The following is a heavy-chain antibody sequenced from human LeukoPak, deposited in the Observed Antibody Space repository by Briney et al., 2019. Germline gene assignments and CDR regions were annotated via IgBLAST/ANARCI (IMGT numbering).Heavy chain of an antibody. J-gene: IGHJ5*02. CDR1: GFTVSTNC. V-gene: IGHV3-53*04. CDR3: ARVDTVMAYYFDP. D-gene: IGHD5-18*01. CDR2: IYSGGTT. Sequence: GGSLRLSCAASGFTVSTNCMTWVRQAPGKGLEWVSTIYSGGTTYYADSVMGRFTISRHNSRNTLYLQMNSLRAEDTAVYYCARVDTVMAYYFDPWGQGTLVTASS.